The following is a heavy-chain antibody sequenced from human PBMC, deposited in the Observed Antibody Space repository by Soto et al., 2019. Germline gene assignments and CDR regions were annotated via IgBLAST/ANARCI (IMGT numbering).Heavy chain of an antibody. J-gene: IGHJ4*02. CDR3: ARGSCSSTSCYKEYYFDL. CDR1: GGTFSGYA. Sequence: SVKVSCKASGGTFSGYAISWVRQAPGQGLEWMGEIIPMFGTSNYAQKFQGRVTITADESTSTAYMELSSLRSEDTAVYYCARGSCSSTSCYKEYYFDLWGQGTLVT. V-gene: IGHV1-69*13. D-gene: IGHD2-2*02. CDR2: IIPMFGTS.